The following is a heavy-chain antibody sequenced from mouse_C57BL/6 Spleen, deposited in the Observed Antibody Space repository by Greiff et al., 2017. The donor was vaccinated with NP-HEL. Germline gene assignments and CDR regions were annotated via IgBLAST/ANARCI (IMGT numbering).Heavy chain of an antibody. CDR2: IDASDSYT. CDR3: ARGGNSSGFDY. V-gene: IGHV1-69*01. J-gene: IGHJ2*01. D-gene: IGHD3-2*02. CDR1: GYTFTSYW. Sequence: VKLQQPGAELVMPGASVKLSCKASGYTFTSYWMHWVKQRPGQGLEWIGEIDASDSYTNYNQKIKGKSTLTVDKSSCTAYVQLSSLTSEDSAVYYCARGGNSSGFDYWGQGTTLTVSS.